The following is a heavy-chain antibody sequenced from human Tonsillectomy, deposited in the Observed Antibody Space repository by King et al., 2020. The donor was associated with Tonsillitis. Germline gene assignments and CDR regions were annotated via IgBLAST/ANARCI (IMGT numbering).Heavy chain of an antibody. J-gene: IGHJ5*02. Sequence: VQLQESGPGLVKPSETLSLTCIVSGGSISRYYWSWIRQSPGNGLEWIGYIVYSGSTNYKPSLKSRVTISVDTSKNQSSLKVSSVTAADTAVYYCARDFGDFWSGNWFDPWGQGTLVTVSS. CDR1: GGSISRYY. D-gene: IGHD3-3*01. CDR2: IVYSGST. CDR3: ARDFGDFWSGNWFDP. V-gene: IGHV4-59*01.